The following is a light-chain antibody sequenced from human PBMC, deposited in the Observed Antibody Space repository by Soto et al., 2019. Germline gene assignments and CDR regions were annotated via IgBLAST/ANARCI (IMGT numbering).Light chain of an antibody. CDR1: QSVGSSY. CDR3: HQRQSWPRT. J-gene: IGKJ1*01. Sequence: EIVLTQSPGTLSLSPGESTTLSCRASQSVGSSYLAWYQHKPGQAPRLLIYGATSRATGIPARFSASGSGTDFTLTISDVQPEDFALYYCHQRQSWPRTFGQGTKVDI. CDR2: GAT. V-gene: IGKV3-20*01.